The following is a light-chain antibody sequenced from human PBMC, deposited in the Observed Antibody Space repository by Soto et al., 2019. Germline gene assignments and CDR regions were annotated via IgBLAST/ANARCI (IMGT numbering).Light chain of an antibody. CDR1: QGISSW. CDR3: QQYGSSPIT. V-gene: IGKV1-12*01. Sequence: DIQMTQSPSSVSASVGDRVTITCRASQGISSWLAWYQQKPGKAPRLLIFDASSLKSGVPSRFSGSGSGTDFTLTISRLEPEDFAVYYCQQYGSSPITFGQGTRLENK. CDR2: DAS. J-gene: IGKJ5*01.